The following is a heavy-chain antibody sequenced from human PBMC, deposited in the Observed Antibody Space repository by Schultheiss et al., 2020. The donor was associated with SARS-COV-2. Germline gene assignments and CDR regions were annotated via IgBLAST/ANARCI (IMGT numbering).Heavy chain of an antibody. Sequence: SETLSLTCAVYGGSFSGYYWSWIRQPPGKGLEWIGYIYYSGSTNYNPSLKSRVTISVDKSKNQFSLKLSSVTAADTAVYYCARLRSRLRPNWFDPWGQGTLVTVSS. J-gene: IGHJ5*02. CDR2: IYYSGST. V-gene: IGHV4-59*01. CDR1: GGSFSGYY. CDR3: ARLRSRLRPNWFDP. D-gene: IGHD3-16*01.